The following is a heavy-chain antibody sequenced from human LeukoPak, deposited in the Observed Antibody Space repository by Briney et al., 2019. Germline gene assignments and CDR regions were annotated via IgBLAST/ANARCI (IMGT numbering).Heavy chain of an antibody. D-gene: IGHD3-10*01. V-gene: IGHV1-8*01. CDR1: GYTFTSYD. J-gene: IGHJ3*02. CDR2: MNPNSGNT. CDR3: ARATYYYGSGTQGDAFDI. Sequence: ASVKVSCKASGYTFTSYDINWVRQATGQGLEWMGWMNPNSGNTGYAQKFQGRVTMTRNTSISTAYMELSSLRSEDTAVYYCARATYYYGSGTQGDAFDIWGQGTMVTVPS.